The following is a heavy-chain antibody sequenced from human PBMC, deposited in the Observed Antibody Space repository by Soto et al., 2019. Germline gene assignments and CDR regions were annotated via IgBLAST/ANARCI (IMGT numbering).Heavy chain of an antibody. D-gene: IGHD2-15*01. CDR2: ISSSSSYI. Sequence: EVQLVESGGGLVKPRGSLRLSCAASGFTFSSYSMNWVRQAPGKGLEWVSSISSSSSYIYYADSVKGRFTISRDNAKNSLYLQMNSLRAEDTAVYYCARGLVVVAATPDYWGQGTLVTVSS. CDR1: GFTFSSYS. CDR3: ARGLVVVAATPDY. J-gene: IGHJ4*02. V-gene: IGHV3-21*01.